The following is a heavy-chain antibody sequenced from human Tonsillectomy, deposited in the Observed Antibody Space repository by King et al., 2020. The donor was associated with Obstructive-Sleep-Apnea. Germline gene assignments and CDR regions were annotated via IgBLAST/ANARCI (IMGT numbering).Heavy chain of an antibody. V-gene: IGHV1-18*01. J-gene: IGHJ4*02. CDR1: GYTFITHL. CDR3: ARDSGGYNFFSKNPFDH. Sequence: QLVQSGAEVKKPGASVKVSCKTSGYTFITHLISWVRQAPGQGLEWMGWISAYTNNTNYAQNLQGRVTMTTDTSTSTAYMELRSLRSDDTAVYYCARDSGGYNFFSKNPFDHWGQGTLVTVSA. D-gene: IGHD5-24*01. CDR2: ISAYTNNT.